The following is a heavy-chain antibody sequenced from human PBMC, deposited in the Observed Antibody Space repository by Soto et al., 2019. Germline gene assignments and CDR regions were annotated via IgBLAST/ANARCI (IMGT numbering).Heavy chain of an antibody. V-gene: IGHV3-23*01. CDR1: GFTFSDYA. Sequence: EERLLESGGALVQPGGSLRLSCAGFGFTFSDYAMTWVRQAPGKGLEWVSFVSATAIETYSSDSVKGRFTISRDNSNNTLFLQMDNLRGEDSATYYCAKGSSVVYHMAVWGKGTTVTVSS. J-gene: IGHJ6*03. CDR3: AKGSSVVYHMAV. CDR2: VSATAIET. D-gene: IGHD6-6*01.